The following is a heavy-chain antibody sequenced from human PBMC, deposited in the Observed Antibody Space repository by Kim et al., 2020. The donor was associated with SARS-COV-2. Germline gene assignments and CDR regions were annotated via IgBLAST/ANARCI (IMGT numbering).Heavy chain of an antibody. Sequence: GGSLRLSCAASGFTFSSYAMSWVRQAPGKGLEWVSAISGSGGSTYYADSVKGRFTISRDNSKNTLYLQMNSLRAEDTAVYYCATSPGLGYCSSTSCYNPFDYWGQGTLVTVSS. D-gene: IGHD2-2*02. J-gene: IGHJ4*02. CDR3: ATSPGLGYCSSTSCYNPFDY. V-gene: IGHV3-23*01. CDR2: ISGSGGST. CDR1: GFTFSSYA.